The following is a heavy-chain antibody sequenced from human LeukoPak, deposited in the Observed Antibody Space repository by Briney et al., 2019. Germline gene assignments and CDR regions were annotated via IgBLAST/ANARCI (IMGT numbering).Heavy chain of an antibody. V-gene: IGHV3-7*01. Sequence: PGGSLRLSCAASGFTFSTYWMSWVRQAPGKGLEWVANTKEDGGEKYYVDSVKGRFTISRDTSKSTLYLQMNSLRAEDTAVYYCASANPILLDYYYYYYMDVWGKGTTVTVSS. CDR3: ASANPILLDYYYYYYMDV. J-gene: IGHJ6*03. CDR2: TKEDGGEK. CDR1: GFTFSTYW. D-gene: IGHD3-3*01.